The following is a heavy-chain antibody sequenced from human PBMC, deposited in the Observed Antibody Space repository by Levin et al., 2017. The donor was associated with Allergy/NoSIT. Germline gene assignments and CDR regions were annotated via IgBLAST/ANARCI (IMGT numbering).Heavy chain of an antibody. CDR1: GDSLGHYY. CDR3: TRDALVVGTDVKYYFYYMDV. CDR2: IHYSGRT. J-gene: IGHJ6*03. V-gene: IGHV4-59*01. Sequence: SETLSLTCAVSGDSLGHYYWSWIRQPPGKGLEWIGYIHYSGRTDYNPSLKNRLAMSVDTSKNQFSLSLSSVTAADTAVYYCTRDALVVGTDVKYYFYYMDVWGKGTTVTVSS. D-gene: IGHD2-21*01.